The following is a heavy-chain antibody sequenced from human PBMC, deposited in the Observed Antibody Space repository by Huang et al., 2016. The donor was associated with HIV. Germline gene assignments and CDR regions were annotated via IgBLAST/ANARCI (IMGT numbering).Heavy chain of an antibody. D-gene: IGHD4-17*01. V-gene: IGHV1-2*02. CDR2: ISPKSGCT. CDR3: AAPPDYGEAVPYYYGMDV. J-gene: IGHJ6*02. Sequence: QVHLVQSGAEVKKPGASVKVSCKTSGYSFTGSYLHWVRQAQGPGLEWMGWISPKSGCTNYAQKVRGRVTMTRDTSMNTAYMDLSSLGFDDTAVYYCAAPPDYGEAVPYYYGMDVWGQGTTVIVSS. CDR1: GYSFTGSY.